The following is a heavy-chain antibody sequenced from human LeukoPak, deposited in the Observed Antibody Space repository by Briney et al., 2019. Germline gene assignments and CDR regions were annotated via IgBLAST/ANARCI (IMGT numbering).Heavy chain of an antibody. CDR1: GYTFTGYY. CDR3: ASARSGWPYSPFDY. V-gene: IGHV1-2*02. Sequence: ASVKVSCKASGYTFTGYYMHWVRQAPGQRLEWMGWINPNSGGTNYAQKFQGRVTMTRDTSISTAYMELSRLRSDDTAVYYCASARSGWPYSPFDYWGQGTLVTVSS. CDR2: INPNSGGT. D-gene: IGHD6-19*01. J-gene: IGHJ4*02.